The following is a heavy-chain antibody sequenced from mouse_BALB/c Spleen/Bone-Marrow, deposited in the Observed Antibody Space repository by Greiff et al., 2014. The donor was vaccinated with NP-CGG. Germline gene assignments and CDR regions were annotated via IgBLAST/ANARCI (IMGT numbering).Heavy chain of an antibody. V-gene: IGHV1S82*01. J-gene: IGHJ2*01. CDR3: ARGLGEIWDY. D-gene: IGHD1-1*01. Sequence: QVQLQQSGAELVRPGTSVQLSCKASGYSFTNYWTNWVKQRPGQGLEWIGMIHPSDSESRLNQKFKDKATLTVDKSSTTAYMQLSSPTSEDAAVYYCARGLGEIWDYWGQGTTLTVSS. CDR2: IHPSDSES. CDR1: GYSFTNYW.